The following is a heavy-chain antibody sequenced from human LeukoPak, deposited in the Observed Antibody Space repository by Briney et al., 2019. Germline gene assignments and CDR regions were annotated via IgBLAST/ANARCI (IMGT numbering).Heavy chain of an antibody. J-gene: IGHJ4*02. CDR2: ILYDGSMQ. V-gene: IGHV3-30*03. Sequence: GGSLRLSCAASGFTFSSYSMHWVRQAPGKGLEWLAVILYDGSMQYYAESMKGRLTISRDNSRNTVYMQMSSLRTEDTAVYYCARDPRGPTTYDSSARDSLDYWGQGTLVTVSS. CDR3: ARDPRGPTTYDSSARDSLDY. CDR1: GFTFSSYS. D-gene: IGHD3-22*01.